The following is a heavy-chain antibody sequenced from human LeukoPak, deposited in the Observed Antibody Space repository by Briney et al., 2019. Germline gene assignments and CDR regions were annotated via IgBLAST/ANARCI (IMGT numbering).Heavy chain of an antibody. Sequence: PSETLSLTCTVSGGSISNYYWSWIRQPPGKGLEWIGYIYYSGSTNYNPSLKSRVTISVDTSKNQFSLKLSSVTAADTAVYYCARDDILTGYSYGMDVWGQGTTVTVSS. J-gene: IGHJ6*02. CDR1: GGSISNYY. CDR3: ARDDILTGYSYGMDV. D-gene: IGHD3-9*01. V-gene: IGHV4-59*01. CDR2: IYYSGST.